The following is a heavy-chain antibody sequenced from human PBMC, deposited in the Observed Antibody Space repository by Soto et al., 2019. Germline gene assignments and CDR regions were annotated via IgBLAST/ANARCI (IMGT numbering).Heavy chain of an antibody. V-gene: IGHV3-9*01. D-gene: IGHD3-3*02. J-gene: IGHJ4*02. CDR1: GLNLDDNA. CDR3: TKEVRHHFSYYFDN. CDR2: LSWSGGTI. Sequence: EVQLVESGGGLVQPGRSLRLSCVVSGLNLDDNALNWARQFQGKGLEGVAGLSWSGGTIDYADSVKGRFTISRDNAKNSLYLEMNSLRPEDTAVYYCTKEVRHHFSYYFDNWGQGTLVTVSS.